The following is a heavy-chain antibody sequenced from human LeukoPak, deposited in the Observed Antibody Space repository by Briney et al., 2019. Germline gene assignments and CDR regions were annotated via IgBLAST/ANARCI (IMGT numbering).Heavy chain of an antibody. CDR3: AGPSVAGTYGRFGY. J-gene: IGHJ4*02. CDR2: IRGSGDRT. CDR1: GFTFSSYA. V-gene: IGHV3-23*01. Sequence: PGGSLRLSCAASGFTFSSYAMSWVRQAPGKGLEWVSLIRGSGDRTYYADSVKGRFTISRDNSKDTVYLQMKSLRAEDTALYDCAGPSVAGTYGRFGYWGQGTLSPSPQ. D-gene: IGHD6-19*01.